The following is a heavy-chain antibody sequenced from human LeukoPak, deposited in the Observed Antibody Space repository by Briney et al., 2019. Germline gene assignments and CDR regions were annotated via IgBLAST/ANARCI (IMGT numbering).Heavy chain of an antibody. V-gene: IGHV4-31*11. D-gene: IGHD5-24*01. Sequence: SETLSLTCAVYGGSFSGYYWSWIRQHPGKGLEWIGYIYYSGSTYYNPSLKSRVTISVDTSKNQFSLKLSSVTAADTAVYYCARTRDGYNYYFDYWGQGTLVTVSS. CDR2: IYYSGST. J-gene: IGHJ4*02. CDR3: ARTRDGYNYYFDY. CDR1: GGSFSGYY.